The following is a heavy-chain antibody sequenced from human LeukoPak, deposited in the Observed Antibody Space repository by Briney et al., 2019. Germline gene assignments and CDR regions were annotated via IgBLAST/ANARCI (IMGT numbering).Heavy chain of an antibody. V-gene: IGHV4-38-2*02. CDR2: IYHSGST. J-gene: IGHJ4*02. CDR1: GYSISSGYY. CDR3: ARGEKYDSSGYCFDY. Sequence: SETLSLTCTVSGYSISSGYYWGWIRQPPGKGLEWIGSIYHSGSTYYNPSLKSRVTISVDTSKNQFSLKLSSVTAADTAVYYCARGEKYDSSGYCFDYWGQGTLVTVSS. D-gene: IGHD3-22*01.